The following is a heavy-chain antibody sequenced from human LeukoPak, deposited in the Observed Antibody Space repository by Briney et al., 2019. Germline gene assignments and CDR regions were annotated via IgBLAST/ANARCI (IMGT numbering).Heavy chain of an antibody. CDR2: INPSGGST. D-gene: IGHD7-27*01. CDR3: VRGPPNWGFDY. Sequence: ASVKVSCKASGYTFTSYYMHWVRQAPGQGLEWMGIINPSGGSTSYAQKFQGRVTMTRDTSISTAYMELTSLRSEDTAVYYCVRGPPNWGFDYWGQGTLVTVSS. J-gene: IGHJ4*02. V-gene: IGHV1-46*01. CDR1: GYTFTSYY.